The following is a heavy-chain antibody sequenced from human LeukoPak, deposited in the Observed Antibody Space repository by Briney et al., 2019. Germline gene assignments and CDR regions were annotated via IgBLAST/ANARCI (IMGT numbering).Heavy chain of an antibody. Sequence: GSLRLSPAASGFTSSSYGMSSVRQTPRRGVEWVSAISGSGGSTYYADSVKGRFTISRDNSKTTLYLQMNSLRAEDTAVYYCAKDFRYGSGSLEGIDYWGQGALVTVSS. V-gene: IGHV3-23*01. CDR3: AKDFRYGSGSLEGIDY. D-gene: IGHD3-10*01. CDR2: ISGSGGST. J-gene: IGHJ4*02. CDR1: GFTSSSYG.